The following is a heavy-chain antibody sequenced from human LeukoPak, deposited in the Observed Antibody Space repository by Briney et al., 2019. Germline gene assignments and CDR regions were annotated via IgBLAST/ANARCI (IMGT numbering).Heavy chain of an antibody. J-gene: IGHJ4*02. V-gene: IGHV1-46*01. CDR1: GYTFTSNY. CDR2: ISPSGGST. Sequence: ASVKVSCKAFGYTFTSNYMHWVRQAPGQGPEWMGVISPSGGSTTYAQKFQGRVTITADESTSTAYMELSSLRSEDTAVYYCAREGDYDSSGYWGPTFDYWGQGTLVTVSS. CDR3: AREGDYDSSGYWGPTFDY. D-gene: IGHD3-22*01.